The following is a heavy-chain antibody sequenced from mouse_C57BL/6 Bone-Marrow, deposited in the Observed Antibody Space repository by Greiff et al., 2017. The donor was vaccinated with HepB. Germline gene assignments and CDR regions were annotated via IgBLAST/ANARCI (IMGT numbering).Heavy chain of an antibody. V-gene: IGHV1-82*01. Sequence: QVQLQQSGPELVKPGASVKISCKASGYAFSSSWMNWVKQRPGKGLEWIGRIYPGDGDTNYNQKFKGKATLTVDTSSSTAYMQLSSLTSEDSAVYYCARWGTTVVFDYWGQGTTLTVSS. D-gene: IGHD1-1*01. J-gene: IGHJ2*01. CDR1: GYAFSSSW. CDR3: ARWGTTVVFDY. CDR2: IYPGDGDT.